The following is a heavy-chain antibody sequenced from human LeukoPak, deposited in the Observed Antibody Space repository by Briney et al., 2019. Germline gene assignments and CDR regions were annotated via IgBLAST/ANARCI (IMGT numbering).Heavy chain of an antibody. CDR2: ISSNGGST. V-gene: IGHV3-64*01. Sequence: GGSLRLSCAASGFTFSSYAMHWVRQAPGKGLEYVSAISSNGGSTYYANSVKGRFTISRDNSKNTLYLQMGSLRAEDMAVYYCARDSAYYESSGYYYFDYWGQGTLVTVSS. CDR3: ARDSAYYESSGYYYFDY. CDR1: GFTFSSYA. J-gene: IGHJ4*02. D-gene: IGHD3-22*01.